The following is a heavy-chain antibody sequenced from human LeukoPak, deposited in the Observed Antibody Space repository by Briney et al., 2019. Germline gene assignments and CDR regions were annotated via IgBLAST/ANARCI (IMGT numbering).Heavy chain of an antibody. D-gene: IGHD5-18*01. J-gene: IGHJ4*02. CDR3: ARGGGYSYGYIDY. CDR1: GFTFSSYE. Sequence: GGSLRLSCAASGFTFSSYEMNWVRQAPGKGLEWVSYISSSGSIIYYADSVKGRFTISRDNAKNSLYLQMNSLRAEDTAVYYCARGGGYSYGYIDYWGQGTLVTVSS. CDR2: ISSSGSII. V-gene: IGHV3-48*03.